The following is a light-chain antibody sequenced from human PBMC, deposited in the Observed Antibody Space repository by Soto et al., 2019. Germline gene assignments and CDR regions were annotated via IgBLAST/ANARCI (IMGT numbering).Light chain of an antibody. CDR1: EVISQW. V-gene: IGKV1-12*01. CDR2: AAS. Sequence: DIQMTQSPSSVSEPVGDRVTITCRATEVISQWLAWYQQKPGKPPRLLIYAASTLQNGVPSRFSGSGFGTDFTLTINSLQPEDSGTYYCQQANSFPQTFGLGTRVEIK. J-gene: IGKJ1*01. CDR3: QQANSFPQT.